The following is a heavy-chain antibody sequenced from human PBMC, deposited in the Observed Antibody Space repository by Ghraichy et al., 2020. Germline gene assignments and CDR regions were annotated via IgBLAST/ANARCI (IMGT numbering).Heavy chain of an antibody. CDR1: GFTVSSNY. D-gene: IGHD5-12*01. V-gene: IGHV3-53*01. CDR2: IYSGGST. J-gene: IGHJ6*02. Sequence: GGSLRLSCAASGFTVSSNYMSWVRQAPGKGLEWVSVIYSGGSTYYADSVKGRFTISRDNSKNTLYLQMNSLRAEDTAVYYCAREGWLRLPPLFYGMDVWGQGTTVTVSS. CDR3: AREGWLRLPPLFYGMDV.